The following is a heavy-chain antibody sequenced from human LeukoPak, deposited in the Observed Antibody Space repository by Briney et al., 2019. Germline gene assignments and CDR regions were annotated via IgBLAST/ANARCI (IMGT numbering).Heavy chain of an antibody. CDR1: GYSLSSGYY. V-gene: IGHV4-4*07. CDR2: IYTSGRT. CDR3: ARDQDHGDFDY. J-gene: IGHJ4*02. D-gene: IGHD4-17*01. Sequence: SETLSLTCTVSGYSLSSGYYWGWIRQPAGKGLEWIGRIYTSGRTNYNPSLKSRVTMSVDTSKNQFSLKLSSVTAADTAVYYCARDQDHGDFDYWGQGTLVTVSS.